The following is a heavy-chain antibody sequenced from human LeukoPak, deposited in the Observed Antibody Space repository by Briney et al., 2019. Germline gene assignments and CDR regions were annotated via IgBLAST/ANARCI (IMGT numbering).Heavy chain of an antibody. D-gene: IGHD4-11*01. CDR3: ARDRTTVTPFYMDV. CDR1: GFTFSSYS. CDR2: ISSSSSTI. Sequence: GSLRLSCAASGFTFSSYSMNWVRQAPGKGLEWVSYISSSSSTIYYADSVKGRFTISRDNAENSLYLQMNSLRAEDTAVYYRARDRTTVTPFYMDVWGKGTTVTVSS. V-gene: IGHV3-48*01. J-gene: IGHJ6*03.